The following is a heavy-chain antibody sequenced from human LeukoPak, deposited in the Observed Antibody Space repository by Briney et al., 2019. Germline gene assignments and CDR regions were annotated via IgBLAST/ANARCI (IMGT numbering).Heavy chain of an antibody. CDR3: ARTEQQLFGWFDP. CDR2: IRYDGSNK. V-gene: IGHV3-30*02. Sequence: GGSLRLSCAASGFTFSSYGMHWVRQAPGKGLEWVAFIRYDGSNKYYADSVKGRFTISRDNSKNTLYLQMNSLRTEDTAVYYCARTEQQLFGWFDPWGQGTLVTVSS. D-gene: IGHD6-13*01. CDR1: GFTFSSYG. J-gene: IGHJ5*02.